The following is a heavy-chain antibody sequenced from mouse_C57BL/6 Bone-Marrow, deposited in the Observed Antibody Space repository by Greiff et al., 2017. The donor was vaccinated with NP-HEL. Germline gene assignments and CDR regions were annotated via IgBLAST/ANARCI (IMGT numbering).Heavy chain of an antibody. CDR3: ARGPSTAQVTGY. V-gene: IGHV5-9*01. D-gene: IGHD3-2*02. Sequence: EVHLVESGGGLVKPGGSLKLSCAASGFTFSSYTMSWVRQTPEKRLEWVATISGGGGNTYYPDSVKGRFTISRDNAKNTLYLQMSSLRSEDTALYYCARGPSTAQVTGYWGQGTTLTVSS. J-gene: IGHJ2*01. CDR2: ISGGGGNT. CDR1: GFTFSSYT.